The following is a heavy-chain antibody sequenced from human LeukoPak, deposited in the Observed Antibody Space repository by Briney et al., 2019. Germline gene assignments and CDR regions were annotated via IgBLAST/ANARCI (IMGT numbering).Heavy chain of an antibody. CDR2: ISWNSGSI. V-gene: IGHV3-9*01. J-gene: IGHJ4*02. D-gene: IGHD2-15*01. CDR3: AKEKRYCSGGSCYRPLDY. Sequence: GGSLRLSCAASGFTFSNYAMSWVRQAPGKGLEWVSGISWNSGSIGYADSVKGRFTISRDNAKNSLYLQMNSLRAEDTALYYCAKEKRYCSGGSCYRPLDYWGQGTLVTVSS. CDR1: GFTFSNYA.